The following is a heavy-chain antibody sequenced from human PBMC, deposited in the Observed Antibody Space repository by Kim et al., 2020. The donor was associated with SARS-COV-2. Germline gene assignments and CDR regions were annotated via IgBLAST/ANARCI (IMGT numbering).Heavy chain of an antibody. CDR1: GGSISSSSDY. D-gene: IGHD5-18*01. Sequence: SETLSLTCTVSGGSISSSSDYWGWIRQPPGKGLEWIGIMYYSGSTNYNPSLKSRVTISVDTSKNHFSLKLSSVTAADSAVYYCARGGGSTTMVSPFDYCGQGTLVTVSS. J-gene: IGHJ4*02. CDR3: ARGGGSTTMVSPFDY. CDR2: MYYSGST. V-gene: IGHV4-39*02.